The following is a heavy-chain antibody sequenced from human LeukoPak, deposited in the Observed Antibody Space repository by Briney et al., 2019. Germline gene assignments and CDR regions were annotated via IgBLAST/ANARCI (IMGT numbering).Heavy chain of an antibody. D-gene: IGHD3-10*01. CDR1: GFTFSSYW. J-gene: IGHJ4*02. CDR3: AKRGVVIRVFLVGFHKEAYYFDS. CDR2: IKEDGSEE. Sequence: GGSLRLSCAASGFTFSSYWMSWVRQAPGKGLECVANIKEDGSEEYYVDSVKGRFSISRDNAKNTLYLQMNSLRAEDTAVYFCAKRGVVIRVFLVGFHKEAYYFDSWGQGALVTVSS. V-gene: IGHV3-7*03.